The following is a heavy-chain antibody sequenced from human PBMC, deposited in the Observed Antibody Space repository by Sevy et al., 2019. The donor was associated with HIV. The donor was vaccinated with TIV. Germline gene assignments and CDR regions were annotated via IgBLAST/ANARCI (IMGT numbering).Heavy chain of an antibody. V-gene: IGHV3-43D*04. CDR2: ISWDGGST. CDR1: GFTFDDYA. Sequence: GGSLRLSCAASGFTFDDYAMHWVRQAPGKGLEWVSLISWDGGSTYYADSVKGRFTISRDKSKNSLYLQMNSLRAEDTALYYCAKESVVPAAIEYYYYCMDVWGQGTTVTVSS. D-gene: IGHD2-2*01. J-gene: IGHJ6*02. CDR3: AKESVVPAAIEYYYYCMDV.